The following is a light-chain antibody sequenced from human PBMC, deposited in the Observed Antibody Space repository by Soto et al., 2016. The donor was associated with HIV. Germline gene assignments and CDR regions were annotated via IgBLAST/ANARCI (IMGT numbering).Light chain of an antibody. CDR2: DDS. CDR1: NIGSKS. CDR3: QVWDSGSDPVV. V-gene: IGLV3-21*03. J-gene: IGLJ2*01. Sequence: SYELTQPPSVSVAPGKTASITCGGNNIGSKSVHWYRQRPGQAPVLVVHDDSDRPSGIPERFSGSNSGNTATLTISRVDIGDEADYYCQVWDSGSDPVVFGGGTKLTVL.